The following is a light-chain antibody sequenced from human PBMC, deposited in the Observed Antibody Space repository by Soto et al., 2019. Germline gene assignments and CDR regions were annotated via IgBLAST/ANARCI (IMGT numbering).Light chain of an antibody. J-gene: IGLJ2*01. CDR3: ATWDDRVDGVV. CDR2: NNN. CDR1: SSNIGRST. Sequence: QSALTQPPSASGTPGQRVTISCSGSSSNIGRSTVTWYQQLPGTAPKLLIYNNNERPSGVPDRLSGSKSGTSASLAIRGLQSEDEADYYCATWDDRVDGVVFGGGTKLTVL. V-gene: IGLV1-44*01.